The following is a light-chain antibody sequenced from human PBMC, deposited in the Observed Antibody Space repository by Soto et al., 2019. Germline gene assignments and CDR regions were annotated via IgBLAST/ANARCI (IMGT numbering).Light chain of an antibody. Sequence: DIQMTQSPSTLSASVGDRVTITCRASESINIWLAWYQQKPGKAPKLLIYKASNLESGVPSRFSGSGSGTEFTLTITSLQPDDFATYYCQQYQSYSQFGQGTKVEIK. V-gene: IGKV1-5*03. CDR3: QQYQSYSQ. CDR1: ESINIW. J-gene: IGKJ1*01. CDR2: KAS.